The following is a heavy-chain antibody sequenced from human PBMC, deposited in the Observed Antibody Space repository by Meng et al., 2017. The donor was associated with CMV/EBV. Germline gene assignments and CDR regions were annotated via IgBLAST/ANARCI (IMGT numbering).Heavy chain of an antibody. J-gene: IGHJ4*02. D-gene: IGHD4-17*01. CDR3: ARGHDYGDYALDY. V-gene: IGHV4-34*01. Sequence: GSLRLSCAVYGGSFSGYYWSWIRQPPGKGLEWIGEINHSGSTNYNPSLKSRVTISVDTSKNQFSLKLSSVTAADTAAYYCARGHDYGDYALDYWGQGTLVTVSS. CDR1: GGSFSGYY. CDR2: INHSGST.